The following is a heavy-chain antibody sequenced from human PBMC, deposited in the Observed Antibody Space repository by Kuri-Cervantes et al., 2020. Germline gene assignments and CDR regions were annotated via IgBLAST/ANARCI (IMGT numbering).Heavy chain of an antibody. D-gene: IGHD3-22*01. CDR3: ARVNYYDSSRNAFDI. Sequence: ASGKVSCKASGYTFTSYYMHWVRQAPGQGLEWMGIINPSGGSTSYAQKFQGRVTMTRDTSTSTVYMELSSLRSEDTAVYYCARVNYYDSSRNAFDIWGQGTMVTVSS. CDR2: INPSGGST. V-gene: IGHV1-46*01. CDR1: GYTFTSYY. J-gene: IGHJ3*02.